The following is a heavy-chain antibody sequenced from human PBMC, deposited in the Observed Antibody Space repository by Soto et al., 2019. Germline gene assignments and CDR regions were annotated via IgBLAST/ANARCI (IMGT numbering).Heavy chain of an antibody. CDR3: ARGPSSLTRFDY. J-gene: IGHJ4*02. D-gene: IGHD2-2*01. CDR2: ISYDGSNK. V-gene: IGHV3-30-3*01. Sequence: GGSLRLSCLASGFTFSSYAMHWVRQAPGKGLEWVAVISYDGSNKYYADSVKGRFTISRDNSKNTLYVQMNSLRAEDTAVYYCARGPSSLTRFDYRGQGPLVTDSS. CDR1: GFTFSSYA.